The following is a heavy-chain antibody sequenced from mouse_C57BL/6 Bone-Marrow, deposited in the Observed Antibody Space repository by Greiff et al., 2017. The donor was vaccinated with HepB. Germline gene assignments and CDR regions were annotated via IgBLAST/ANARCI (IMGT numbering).Heavy chain of an antibody. Sequence: VQLKESGTVLARPGASVKMSCKTSGYTFTSYWMHWVKQRPGQGLEWIGAIYPGNSDTSYNQKFKGRAKLTAVTSASTAYMELSSLTTEDSAVYYCTRVWPYCYAMDYWGHGTSVTVSS. CDR3: TRVWPYCYAMDY. V-gene: IGHV1-5*01. CDR2: IYPGNSDT. J-gene: IGHJ4*01. CDR1: GYTFTSYW. D-gene: IGHD2-10*02.